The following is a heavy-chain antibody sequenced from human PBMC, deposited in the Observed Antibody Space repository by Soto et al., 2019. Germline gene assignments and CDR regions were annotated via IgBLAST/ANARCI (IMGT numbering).Heavy chain of an antibody. Sequence: QVQLQESGPGLVKTSQTLSLTCTVSGGSISSGDYYWSWIRQPPGKGLEWIGYIYYSGSTYYNPSLKRRVTISVDTSKNQFSQKLSSVTAADTAVYYCARERPDGSRLDPWGQGTLVTVSS. J-gene: IGHJ5*02. D-gene: IGHD6-13*01. CDR2: IYYSGST. CDR1: GGSISSGDYY. CDR3: ARERPDGSRLDP. V-gene: IGHV4-30-4*01.